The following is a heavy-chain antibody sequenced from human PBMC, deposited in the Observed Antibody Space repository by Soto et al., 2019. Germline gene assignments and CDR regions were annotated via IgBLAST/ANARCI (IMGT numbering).Heavy chain of an antibody. CDR2: IDPSDSQT. CDR3: ARHIYGSDTGPNFQYYFDS. J-gene: IGHJ4*02. Sequence: GESLKISCKGSGYSFAGYWITWVRQKPGKGLEWMGRIDPSDSQTYYSPSFRGHVTISVTKSITTVFLQWSSLRASDTAMYYCARHIYGSDTGPNFQYYFDSWGQGTPVTVPS. V-gene: IGHV5-10-1*01. CDR1: GYSFAGYW. D-gene: IGHD5-18*01.